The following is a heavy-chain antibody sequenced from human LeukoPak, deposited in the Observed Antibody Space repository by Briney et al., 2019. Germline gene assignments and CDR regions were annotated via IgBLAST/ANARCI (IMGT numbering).Heavy chain of an antibody. J-gene: IGHJ5*02. CDR3: ARDGYSSSWVNWFDP. CDR2: INSDGSST. V-gene: IGHV3-74*01. D-gene: IGHD6-13*01. CDR1: GFTFSSYW. Sequence: PGGSLRLSCAASGFTFSSYWMHWVRHAPGKGLVWVSRINSDGSSTSYADSVKGRFTISRDNAKNTLYLQMNSLRAEDTAVYYCARDGYSSSWVNWFDPWGQGTLDTVSS.